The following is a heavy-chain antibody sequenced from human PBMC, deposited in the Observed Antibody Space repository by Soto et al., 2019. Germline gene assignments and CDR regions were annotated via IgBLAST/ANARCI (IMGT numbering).Heavy chain of an antibody. Sequence: QVQLVESGGGVVQPGRSLRLSCAASGFTFSSYAMHWVRQAPGKGLEWVAVISYDGSNKYYADSVKGRFTISRDNSKNTLYLKMNSLRAEDTAVYYCARDLREYYYGSGSFYGMDVWGQGTTVTVSS. D-gene: IGHD3-10*01. V-gene: IGHV3-30-3*01. CDR2: ISYDGSNK. CDR3: ARDLREYYYGSGSFYGMDV. CDR1: GFTFSSYA. J-gene: IGHJ6*02.